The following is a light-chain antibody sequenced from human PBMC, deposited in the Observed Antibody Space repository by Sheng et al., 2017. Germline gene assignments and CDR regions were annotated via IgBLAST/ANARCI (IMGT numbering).Light chain of an antibody. Sequence: DIQMTQSPSSLSASVGDRVTITCRASQAISNYLAWYQQEPGKVPKLLIYSASTLQSGVPSRFSGSGSGTDFTLTISNLQPEDVATYYCQQYGLRPTYNFGQGTKLEIK. V-gene: IGKV1-27*01. J-gene: IGKJ2*01. CDR2: SAS. CDR1: QAISNY. CDR3: QQYGLRPTYN.